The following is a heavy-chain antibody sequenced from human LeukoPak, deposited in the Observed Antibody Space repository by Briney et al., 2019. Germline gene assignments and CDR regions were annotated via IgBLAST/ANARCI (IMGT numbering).Heavy chain of an antibody. V-gene: IGHV4-59*01. J-gene: IGHJ4*02. CDR1: GGSISIYY. CDR2: IYYSGSA. CDR3: ARGAGNPFDY. Sequence: SETLSLTCTVSGGSISIYYWSWIRQPPGKGLEWIGYIYYSGSANYNPSLKSRVTISVDTSKIQFSLKLSSVTAAETAVYYCARGAGNPFDYWGQGTLVTVSS. D-gene: IGHD6-19*01.